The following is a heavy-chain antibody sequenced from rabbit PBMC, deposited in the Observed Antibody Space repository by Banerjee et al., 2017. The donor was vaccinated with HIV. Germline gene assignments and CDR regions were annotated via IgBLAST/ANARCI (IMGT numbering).Heavy chain of an antibody. D-gene: IGHD4-2*01. V-gene: IGHV1S40*01. CDR1: GFSFSSSYW. CDR3: AKSTNWDDGHPWNL. J-gene: IGHJ4*01. CDR2: IGTGSSGST. Sequence: QSLEESGGDLVKPGASLTLTCKASGFSFSSSYWICWVRQAPGKGLEWIACIGTGSSGSTYYASWAKGRFTISKTSSTTVTLQMTSLTAADTATYFCAKSTNWDDGHPWNLWGPGTLVTVS.